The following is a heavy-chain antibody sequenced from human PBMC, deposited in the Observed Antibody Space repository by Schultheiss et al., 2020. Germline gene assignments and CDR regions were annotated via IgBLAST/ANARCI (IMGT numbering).Heavy chain of an antibody. V-gene: IGHV3-30*18. Sequence: GGSLRLSCAASGFTFSSYGMHWVRQAPGKGLEWVAVISYDGSNKYYADSVKGRFTISRDNSKNTLYLQMNSLRAEDTAVYYCAKTGDYDFWSGYWRGGLPGYYYGMDVWGQGTTVTVSS. D-gene: IGHD3-3*01. CDR1: GFTFSSYG. J-gene: IGHJ6*02. CDR2: ISYDGSNK. CDR3: AKTGDYDFWSGYWRGGLPGYYYGMDV.